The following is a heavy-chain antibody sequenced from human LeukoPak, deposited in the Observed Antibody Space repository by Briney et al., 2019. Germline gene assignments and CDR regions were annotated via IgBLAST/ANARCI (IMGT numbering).Heavy chain of an antibody. CDR3: ASPLGSRTYYYYYMDV. D-gene: IGHD1-1*01. CDR2: IIPIFGTA. J-gene: IGHJ6*03. Sequence: SVKVSCKAPGGTLSSYAISWVRQAPGQGLEWMGGIIPIFGTANYAQKFQGRVTITADESTSTAYMELSSLRSEDTAVYYCASPLGSRTYYYYYMDVWGKGTTVTVSS. CDR1: GGTLSSYA. V-gene: IGHV1-69*01.